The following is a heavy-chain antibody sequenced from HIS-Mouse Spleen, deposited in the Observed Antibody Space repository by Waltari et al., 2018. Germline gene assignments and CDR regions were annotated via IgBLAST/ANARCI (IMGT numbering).Heavy chain of an antibody. CDR2: IYYSGRT. V-gene: IGHV4-39*07. D-gene: IGHD6-13*01. J-gene: IGHJ2*01. CDR3: AREIPYSSSWYDWYFDL. CDR1: GGSISSSSYY. Sequence: QLQLQESGPGLVKPSETLSLTCTVSGGSISSSSYYWGWIRQPPGKGLEWIGSIYYSGRTYCNPSLQSRVTISVDTSKNQFSLKLSSVTAADTAVYYCAREIPYSSSWYDWYFDLWGRGTLVTVSS.